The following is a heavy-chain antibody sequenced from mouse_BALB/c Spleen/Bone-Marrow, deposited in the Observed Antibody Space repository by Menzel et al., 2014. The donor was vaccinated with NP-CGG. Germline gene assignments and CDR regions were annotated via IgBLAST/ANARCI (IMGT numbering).Heavy chain of an antibody. CDR2: IDPSDSET. Sequence: QVQLQQSGAELVKPGAPVKLSCKASGYTFTSYWMNWVKQRPGRGLEWIGRIDPSDSETHYNQKFKDKATLTVDKSSSTAYIQLSSLTSEDSAVYYCARNWVYFDYWGRGTTLTVSS. J-gene: IGHJ2*01. CDR3: ARNWVYFDY. V-gene: IGHV1-69*02. D-gene: IGHD4-1*01. CDR1: GYTFTSYW.